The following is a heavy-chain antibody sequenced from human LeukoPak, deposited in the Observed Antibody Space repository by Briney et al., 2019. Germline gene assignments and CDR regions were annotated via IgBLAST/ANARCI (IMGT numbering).Heavy chain of an antibody. V-gene: IGHV4-59*01. CDR2: IYYTGST. J-gene: IGHJ4*02. Sequence: SETLSLTCTVSGGSISSYYWSWIRQPRGKGLEWIGYIYYTGSTNYNPSLKSRVSISVDTSKNQFSLKLTSVTAADTAVHYCATRKLGNDYWGQGTLVTVSS. CDR1: GGSISSYY. CDR3: ATRKLGNDY. D-gene: IGHD7-27*01.